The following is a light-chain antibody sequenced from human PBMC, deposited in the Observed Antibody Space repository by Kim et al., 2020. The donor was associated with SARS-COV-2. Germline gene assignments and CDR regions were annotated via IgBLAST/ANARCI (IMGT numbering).Light chain of an antibody. V-gene: IGKV1-5*03. Sequence: DKGTIPWRAKQSIRSVLAWYQEKPRKAPKLLIYKASSLESGVPSRFSGSVSGTEFTLTISSLQPDDFATYYCQQYNSYYTFGQGTKLEI. CDR1: QSIRSV. J-gene: IGKJ2*01. CDR2: KAS. CDR3: QQYNSYYT.